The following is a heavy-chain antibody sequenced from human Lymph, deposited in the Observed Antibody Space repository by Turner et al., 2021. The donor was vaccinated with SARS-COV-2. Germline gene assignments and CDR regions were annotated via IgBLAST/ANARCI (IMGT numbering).Heavy chain of an antibody. CDR3: ARVGSSVVPYYYYGMDV. V-gene: IGHV1-69*01. CDR2: ISPMFGTA. D-gene: IGHD3-22*01. J-gene: IGHJ6*02. Sequence: QVQLAQSATEVKKPGSSVKVTCKASGGTFSSHVISWVRQAPGQGLEWMGGISPMFGTANYAQKFQGRVTITADESTSTAYMELSSLRSDDTAVYYCARVGSSVVPYYYYGMDVWGQGTTVTVSS. CDR1: GGTFSSHV.